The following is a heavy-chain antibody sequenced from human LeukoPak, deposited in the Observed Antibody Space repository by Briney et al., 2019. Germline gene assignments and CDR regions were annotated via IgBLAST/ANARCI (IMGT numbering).Heavy chain of an antibody. CDR1: GFTFSSYG. CDR2: IRYDGSNK. D-gene: IGHD3-22*01. J-gene: IGHJ5*02. CDR3: AKDSSGYYYHLGLYNWFDP. Sequence: PGGSLRLSCAASGFTFSSYGMHWVRQAPGKGLEWVAFIRYDGSNKYYADSVKGRFTISRDNSKSTLYLQMNSLRAEDTAVYYCAKDSSGYYYHLGLYNWFDPWGQGTLVTVSS. V-gene: IGHV3-30*02.